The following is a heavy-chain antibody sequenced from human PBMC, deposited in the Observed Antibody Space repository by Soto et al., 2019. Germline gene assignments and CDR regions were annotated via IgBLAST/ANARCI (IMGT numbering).Heavy chain of an antibody. Sequence: PSETLSLTCTVSGGSISSSSYFWGWIRQPPGKGLEWIGSFYYSGGTYYNPSLKSRVTISVDTSKNQFSLKLSSVTAADTAVYYCASVNILTGYCLDHWGQGTLVTVSS. CDR1: GGSISSSSYF. CDR2: FYYSGGT. D-gene: IGHD3-9*01. V-gene: IGHV4-39*01. CDR3: ASVNILTGYCLDH. J-gene: IGHJ4*02.